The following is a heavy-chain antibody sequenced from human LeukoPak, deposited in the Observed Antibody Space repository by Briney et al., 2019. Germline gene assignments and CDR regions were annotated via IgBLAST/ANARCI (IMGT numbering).Heavy chain of an antibody. V-gene: IGHV3-49*04. CDR3: TRDGKSVGNCCAFDV. CDR1: GFTFGDYA. CDR2: IRGKSYGGTT. J-gene: IGHJ3*01. D-gene: IGHD4-23*01. Sequence: PGGSLRLSCTPSGFTFGDYAMSWVRQAPGKGLEWVGFIRGKSYGGTTEYAASVKGRFSISRDDSKSIAYLQMNSLKSEDTAVYYCTRDGKSVGNCCAFDVWVQGTMVAVSS.